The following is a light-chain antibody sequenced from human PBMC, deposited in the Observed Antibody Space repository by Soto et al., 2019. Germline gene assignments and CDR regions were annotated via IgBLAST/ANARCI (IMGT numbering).Light chain of an antibody. V-gene: IGLV2-8*01. CDR2: DVS. CDR1: SSDIGGYDS. J-gene: IGLJ1*01. CDR3: SSYTDRKNLV. Sequence: QSALTQSPSASGSPGQSVTISCTGTSSDIGGYDSVSWYQQHPGQAPKVMIYDVSKRPSGVPDRFSGSKSGNTASLTVSALQADDEADYYCSSYTDRKNLVFGTGTKLTVL.